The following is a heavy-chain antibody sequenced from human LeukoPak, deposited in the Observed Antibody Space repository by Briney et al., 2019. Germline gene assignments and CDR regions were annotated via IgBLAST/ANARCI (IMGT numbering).Heavy chain of an antibody. CDR2: VSAYIGNT. D-gene: IGHD1-26*01. Sequence: ASVKVSCKASGYIFTSYGISSVRQAPGQGTEGMGWVSAYIGNTNYAQNLQGRVTMTTDTSTSTAYMELRSLRSDDTAVYYCVRDVGVNVVGHTTAFDYWGQGTLVTVSS. V-gene: IGHV1-18*01. CDR3: VRDVGVNVVGHTTAFDY. CDR1: GYIFTSYG. J-gene: IGHJ4*02.